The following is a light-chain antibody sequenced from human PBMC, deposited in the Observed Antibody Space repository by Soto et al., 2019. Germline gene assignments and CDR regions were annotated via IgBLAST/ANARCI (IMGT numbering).Light chain of an antibody. Sequence: QSALTQPASVSGSPGQSITISCTGTSNDVGGYDFVSWYQQHPGKAPKLVIYDVTIRPSGASHRFSGSRSGNTASLTISGLQAEDEADYYCSSDTSSSTLAFGGGTKVTVL. CDR3: SSDTSSSTLA. J-gene: IGLJ2*01. CDR1: SNDVGGYDF. CDR2: DVT. V-gene: IGLV2-14*01.